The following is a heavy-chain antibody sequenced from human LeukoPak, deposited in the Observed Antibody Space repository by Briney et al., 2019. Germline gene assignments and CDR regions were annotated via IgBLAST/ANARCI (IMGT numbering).Heavy chain of an antibody. D-gene: IGHD3-16*01. Sequence: SETLSLTCTVSGGSMSSYYWSWIRQPPGKGLEWIGYIYYSGSTNYNPSLKSRVTISVDTSKNQFTLKLNPVTAADTAVYYCARGRYGWLPFDYWGQGTLVTVSS. V-gene: IGHV4-59*01. CDR3: ARGRYGWLPFDY. J-gene: IGHJ4*02. CDR2: IYYSGST. CDR1: GGSMSSYY.